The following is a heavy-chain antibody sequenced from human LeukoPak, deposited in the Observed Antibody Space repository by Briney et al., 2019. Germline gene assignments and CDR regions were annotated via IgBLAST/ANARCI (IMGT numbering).Heavy chain of an antibody. V-gene: IGHV1-69*01. D-gene: IGHD3-3*01. CDR1: GGTFGSYA. CDR3: ATSPYYDFWSGHNGAFDI. J-gene: IGHJ3*02. CDR2: IIPIFSTA. Sequence: GSSVKVSSKASGGTFGSYAISWVRQAPGQGLEWMGGIIPIFSTANYAQKFQGRVTITADESTSPVYMELSSLRSEDTAVYYCATSPYYDFWSGHNGAFDIWGQGTMVIVSS.